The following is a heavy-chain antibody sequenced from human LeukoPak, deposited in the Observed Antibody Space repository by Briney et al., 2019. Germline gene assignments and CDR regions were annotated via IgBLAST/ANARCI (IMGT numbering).Heavy chain of an antibody. Sequence: MTSETLSLTCTVSGGSISSSSYYWGWIRQPPGKGLEWIGSIYYSGSTYYNPSLKSRVTISVDTSKNQFSLKLSSVTAADTAVYYCARHHPTVTTNYFDYWGQGTLVTVSS. CDR1: GGSISSSSYY. CDR3: ARHHPTVTTNYFDY. CDR2: IYYSGST. J-gene: IGHJ4*02. V-gene: IGHV4-39*01. D-gene: IGHD4-17*01.